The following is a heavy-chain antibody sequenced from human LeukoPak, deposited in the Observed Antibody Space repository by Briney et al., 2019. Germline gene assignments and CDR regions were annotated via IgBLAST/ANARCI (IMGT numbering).Heavy chain of an antibody. CDR1: GFTFSSYA. CDR3: ARIAVVATITQNYYYYYMDV. Sequence: GGSLRLSCAASGFTFSSYAMSWVRQAPGKGLEWVANIKQDGSEKYYVDSVKGRFTISRDNAKNSLYLQMNSLRAEDTALYYCARIAVVATITQNYYYYYMDVWGKGTTVTVSS. J-gene: IGHJ6*03. CDR2: IKQDGSEK. V-gene: IGHV3-7*03. D-gene: IGHD5-12*01.